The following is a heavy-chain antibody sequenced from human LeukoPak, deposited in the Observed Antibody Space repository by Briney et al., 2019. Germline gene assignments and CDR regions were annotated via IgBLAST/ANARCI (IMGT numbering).Heavy chain of an antibody. CDR2: ISGSGGST. CDR3: AKPEDPARAAPYYFDY. V-gene: IGHV3-23*01. J-gene: IGHJ4*02. CDR1: GFTFSTYW. D-gene: IGHD1-14*01. Sequence: GGSLRLSCAASGFTFSTYWMHWARQAPGKGLVWVSAISGSGGSTYYADSVKGRFTISRDNSKNTLYLQMNSLRAEDTAVYYCAKPEDPARAAPYYFDYWGQGTLITVSS.